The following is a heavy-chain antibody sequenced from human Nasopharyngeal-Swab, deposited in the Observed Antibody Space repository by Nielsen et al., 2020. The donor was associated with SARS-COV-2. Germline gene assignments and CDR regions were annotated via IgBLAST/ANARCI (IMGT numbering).Heavy chain of an antibody. D-gene: IGHD1-26*01. CDR3: ARDMTGGTYFDY. V-gene: IGHV3-66*01. J-gene: IGHJ4*02. CDR1: GFTVSSNY. Sequence: GGSLRLSCAASGFTVSSNYMSWVRQAPGKGLEWVSVIYSGGSIYYADSVKGRFTISRDNAKNSLYLQMNSLRAEDTAVYYCARDMTGGTYFDYWGQGTLVTVSS. CDR2: IYSGGSI.